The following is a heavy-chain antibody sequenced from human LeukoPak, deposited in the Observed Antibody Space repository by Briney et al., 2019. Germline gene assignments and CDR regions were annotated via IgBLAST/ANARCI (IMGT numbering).Heavy chain of an antibody. CDR1: GGSINNRNFY. V-gene: IGHV4-39*07. J-gene: IGHJ3*02. Sequence: KPSETLSLTCTVSGGSINNRNFYWNWIRQPPGKGLEWIGNIYYSGSTSYNPSLKSRATISVDTSKNQFSLKLTSVTAADTAVYSCARDRRSSGWYAFDIWGQGAMVTVSS. CDR2: IYYSGST. CDR3: ARDRRSSGWYAFDI. D-gene: IGHD6-19*01.